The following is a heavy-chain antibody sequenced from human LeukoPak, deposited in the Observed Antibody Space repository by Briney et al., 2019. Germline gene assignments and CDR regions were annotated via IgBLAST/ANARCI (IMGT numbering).Heavy chain of an antibody. CDR2: INPNSGGT. J-gene: IGHJ4*02. V-gene: IGHV1-2*02. CDR1: GSTFTSYA. Sequence: GASVKVSCKASGSTFTSYAMNWVRLAPGQGLEWMGWINPNSGGTNYSQKFQGRVTMSRDTSISTAYMELSRLISDDTAVYYCARDSAYYYDSSGSFDYWGQGTLVTVSS. CDR3: ARDSAYYYDSSGSFDY. D-gene: IGHD3-22*01.